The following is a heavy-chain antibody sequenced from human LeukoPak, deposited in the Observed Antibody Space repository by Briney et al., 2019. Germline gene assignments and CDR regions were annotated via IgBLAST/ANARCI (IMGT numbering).Heavy chain of an antibody. Sequence: SETLSLTCAVYGGSFSGYYWSWIRQPPGKGLEWIGEINHSGSTNYNPSLKSRVTISVDTSKNQFSLKLSSVTAADTAVYYCARSLSSGWSSYYFDYWGQGTLVTVSS. CDR1: GGSFSGYY. CDR2: INHSGST. D-gene: IGHD6-19*01. CDR3: ARSLSSGWSSYYFDY. J-gene: IGHJ4*02. V-gene: IGHV4-34*01.